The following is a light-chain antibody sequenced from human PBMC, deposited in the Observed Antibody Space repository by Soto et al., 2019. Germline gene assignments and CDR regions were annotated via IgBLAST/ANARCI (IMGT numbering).Light chain of an antibody. J-gene: IGLJ1*01. Sequence: QSALTQPPSVSGAPGQRVTISCTGSNSNSGAGYDVHWYQQLPGTAPKLLIFGISNRPSGVPDRFSGSKSGTSASLAITGLQAEDEADYYCHSYDSSLSGSYVFGTGTKVTVL. CDR1: NSNSGAGYD. CDR2: GIS. CDR3: HSYDSSLSGSYV. V-gene: IGLV1-40*01.